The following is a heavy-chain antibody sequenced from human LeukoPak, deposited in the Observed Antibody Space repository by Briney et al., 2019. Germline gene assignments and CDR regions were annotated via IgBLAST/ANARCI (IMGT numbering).Heavy chain of an antibody. CDR2: INHSGST. Sequence: SETLSLTCAVYGGSFSGYYWSWIRQPPGKGLEWIGEINHSGSTNYNPSLKSRVTISVDTSKNQFSLKLSSVTAADTAVYYCARSGLGGVVSNWGQGTLVTVSS. CDR3: ARSGLGGVVSN. J-gene: IGHJ4*02. CDR1: GGSFSGYY. V-gene: IGHV4-34*01. D-gene: IGHD3-3*01.